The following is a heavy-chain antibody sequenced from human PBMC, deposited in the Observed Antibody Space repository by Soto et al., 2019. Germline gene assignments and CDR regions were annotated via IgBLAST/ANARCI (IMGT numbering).Heavy chain of an antibody. CDR3: ARAAIAAAGLEYFQH. D-gene: IGHD6-13*01. CDR2: IYYSGST. J-gene: IGHJ1*01. CDR1: GGSISSGDYY. Sequence: PSETLSLTCTVSGGSISSGDYYWGWIRQPPGKGLEWIGYIYYSGSTYYNPSLKSRVTISVDTSKNQFSLKLSSVTAADTAVYYCARAAIAAAGLEYFQHWGQGTLVTVSS. V-gene: IGHV4-30-4*01.